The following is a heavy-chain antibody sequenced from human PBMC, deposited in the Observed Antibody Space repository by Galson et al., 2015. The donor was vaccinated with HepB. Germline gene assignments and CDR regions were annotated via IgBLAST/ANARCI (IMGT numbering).Heavy chain of an antibody. V-gene: IGHV3-74*01. D-gene: IGHD2-2*01. Sequence: SLRLSCAASGFTFSSYWMHWVRQAPGKGLVWVSRINGDGSRTTYADSVKGRFTISRDNAKNTLYLQMNSLRAEDTAVYYCARGGVGEIPAALLWGQGTLVTVSS. J-gene: IGHJ4*02. CDR3: ARGGVGEIPAALL. CDR2: INGDGSRT. CDR1: GFTFSSYW.